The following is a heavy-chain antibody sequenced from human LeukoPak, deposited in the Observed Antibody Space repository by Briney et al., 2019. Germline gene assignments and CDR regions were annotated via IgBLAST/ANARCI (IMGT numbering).Heavy chain of an antibody. V-gene: IGHV4-39*01. D-gene: IGHD3-10*01. CDR2: MSYIGST. CDR1: GGSISSGYFY. CDR3: ARQQSAGAFDY. Sequence: SETLSLTCTVSGGSISSGYFYWVWIRQPPGKVLEWIGSMSYIGSTYYNPSLKSRVTISVDTSKNQFSLKLSSVTAADTAVYYCARQQSAGAFDYWGQGTLVTVSS. J-gene: IGHJ4*02.